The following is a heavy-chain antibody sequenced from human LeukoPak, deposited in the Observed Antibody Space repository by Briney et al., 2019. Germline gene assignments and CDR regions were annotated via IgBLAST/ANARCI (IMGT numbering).Heavy chain of an antibody. CDR3: AKEGGYYYDSSGYCDY. J-gene: IGHJ4*02. CDR2: IRYDGSNK. CDR1: GFTFSSYG. V-gene: IGHV3-30*02. Sequence: GGSLRLSCAASGFTFSSYGMHWVRQAPGKGLEWVAFIRYDGSNKYYADSAKGRFTISRDNSKNTLYLQMNSLRAEDTAVYYCAKEGGYYYDSSGYCDYWGQGTLVTVSS. D-gene: IGHD3-22*01.